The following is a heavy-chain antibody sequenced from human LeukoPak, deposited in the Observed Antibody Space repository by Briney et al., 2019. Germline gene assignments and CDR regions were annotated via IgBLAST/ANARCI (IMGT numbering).Heavy chain of an antibody. Sequence: PSETLSLTCTVSSGSISSYYWSWIRQPPGKGLEWIGYIYYSGSTNYNPSLKSRVTISVDTSKNQFSLKLSSVTAADTAVYYCARDLLVDSQYYYDSSGYLGHWFDPWGQGTLVTVSS. CDR2: IYYSGST. V-gene: IGHV4-59*01. CDR1: SGSISSYY. CDR3: ARDLLVDSQYYYDSSGYLGHWFDP. D-gene: IGHD3-22*01. J-gene: IGHJ5*02.